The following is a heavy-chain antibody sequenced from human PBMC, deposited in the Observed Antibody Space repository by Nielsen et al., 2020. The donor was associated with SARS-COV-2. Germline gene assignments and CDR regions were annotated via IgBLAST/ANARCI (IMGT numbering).Heavy chain of an antibody. J-gene: IGHJ4*02. CDR1: GGSISSYY. V-gene: IGHV4-59*08. D-gene: IGHD1-26*01. CDR3: ARLVGATTGYFDY. CDR2: IYYSGST. Sequence: SETLSLTCTVSGGSISSYYWSWIRQPPGKGLEWIGYIYYSGSTNYNPSLKSRVTISVDTSKNQFSLKLSSVTAADTAVYYCARLVGATTGYFDYWGQGTLVTVSS.